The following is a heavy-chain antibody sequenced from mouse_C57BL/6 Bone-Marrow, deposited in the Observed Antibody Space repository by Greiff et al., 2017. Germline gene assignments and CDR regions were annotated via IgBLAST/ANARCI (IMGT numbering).Heavy chain of an antibody. V-gene: IGHV1-7*01. Sequence: QVHVKQPGAELAKPGASVKLSCKASGYTFTSYWMHWVKQRPGQGLEWIGYINPSSGYTKYNQKFKDKATLTADKSSSTAYMQLSSLTYEDSAVYYCASSYSSNYGGAMDYWGQGTSVTVSS. D-gene: IGHD2-5*01. J-gene: IGHJ4*01. CDR1: GYTFTSYW. CDR3: ASSYSSNYGGAMDY. CDR2: INPSSGYT.